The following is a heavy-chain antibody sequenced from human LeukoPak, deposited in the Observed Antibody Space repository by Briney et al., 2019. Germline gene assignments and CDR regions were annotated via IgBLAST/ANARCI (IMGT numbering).Heavy chain of an antibody. Sequence: GGSLRLSVAASGFTFITYWMSWVRQAPGKGLEWVANIKQDGSEKYYVDSVKGRFTISRDNAKNSLYLQMNSLRAEDTAMYYCARDSAGNDYWGQGTLVTVSS. CDR2: IKQDGSEK. CDR3: ARDSAGNDY. CDR1: GFTFITYW. J-gene: IGHJ4*02. D-gene: IGHD6-13*01. V-gene: IGHV3-7*01.